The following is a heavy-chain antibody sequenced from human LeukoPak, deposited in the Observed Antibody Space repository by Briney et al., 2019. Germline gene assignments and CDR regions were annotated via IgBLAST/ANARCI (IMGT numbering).Heavy chain of an antibody. D-gene: IGHD2-8*01. Sequence: GGSLRLSCAASGFTFSSYAMPWVRQAPGKGLEWVAVISYDGSNKYYADSVKGRFTISRDNSKNTLYLQMNSLRAEDTAVYYCAKAKGVGTLDYWGQGTLVTVSS. CDR3: AKAKGVGTLDY. V-gene: IGHV3-30-3*01. J-gene: IGHJ4*02. CDR2: ISYDGSNK. CDR1: GFTFSSYA.